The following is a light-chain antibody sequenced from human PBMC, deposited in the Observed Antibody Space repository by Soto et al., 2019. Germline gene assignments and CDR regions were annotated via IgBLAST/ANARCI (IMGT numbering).Light chain of an antibody. Sequence: QSVLTQSSSASASLGSLVKLTCTLSSGHSSYIIAWHQQQPGKAPRYLMKLEGSGSYNKGSGVPDRFSGSSSGADRYLTISNLQFEDEADYYCETWDSNTHTVFGGGTQLTVL. V-gene: IGLV4-60*02. CDR1: SGHSSYI. CDR3: ETWDSNTHTV. CDR2: LEGSGSY. J-gene: IGLJ3*02.